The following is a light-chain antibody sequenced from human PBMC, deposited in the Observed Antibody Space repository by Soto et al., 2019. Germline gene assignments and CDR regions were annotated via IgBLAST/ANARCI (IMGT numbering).Light chain of an antibody. CDR1: QSVSSSY. V-gene: IGKV3-20*01. J-gene: IGKJ2*01. CDR3: QQYGTSPFT. Sequence: EIVLTQSPGTLSLSPGERATLSCRASQSVSSSYLAWYQQKPGQAPRLLIYLASSRATGVPDRFSGSGSGTDFILTISRLEAEAFAVYYCQQYGTSPFTFGQGTMLEIK. CDR2: LAS.